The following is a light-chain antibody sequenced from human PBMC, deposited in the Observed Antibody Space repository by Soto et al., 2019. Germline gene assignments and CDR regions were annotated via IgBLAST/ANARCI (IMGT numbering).Light chain of an antibody. J-gene: IGKJ3*01. CDR3: QQYNSPFP. V-gene: IGKV1-5*01. CDR1: QSISSW. CDR2: DAS. Sequence: DIQMTQSPSTLSASVGDRVTTTCRASQSISSWLAWYQQKPGKAPKLLIYDASSLESGVPSRFSGSGSGTEFTLTISSLQPDDFATYYCQQYNSPFPFGPGTKVDIK.